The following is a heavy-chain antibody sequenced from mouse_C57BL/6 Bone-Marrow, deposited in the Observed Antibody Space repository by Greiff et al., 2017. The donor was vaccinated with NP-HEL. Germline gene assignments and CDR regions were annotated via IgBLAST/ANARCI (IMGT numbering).Heavy chain of an antibody. CDR1: GYTFTSYG. V-gene: IGHV1-81*01. J-gene: IGHJ4*01. Sequence: VQLQQSGAELARPGASVKLSCKASGYTFTSYGISWVKQRTGQGLEWIGEIYPRSGNTYYTEKFKGKATLTADKSSSTAYMELRSLTSEDSAVYFCARPGYFFMDYWGQGTSVTVSS. D-gene: IGHD2-3*01. CDR2: IYPRSGNT. CDR3: ARPGYFFMDY.